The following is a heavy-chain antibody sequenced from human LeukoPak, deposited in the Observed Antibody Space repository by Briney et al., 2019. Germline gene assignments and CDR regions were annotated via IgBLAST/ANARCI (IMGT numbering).Heavy chain of an antibody. CDR3: ARPPYYYGSGSYPH. Sequence: GGTLRLFCAASGLTFRSYSMIWVRHAPGKGLEWVSSLRSSSGYIFYAESVKGRFTISRDNAKNSLYLQMNSLRAEDTAVYYCARPPYYYGSGSYPHWGQGTLVTVSS. V-gene: IGHV3-21*01. CDR1: GLTFRSYS. J-gene: IGHJ4*02. D-gene: IGHD3-10*01. CDR2: LRSSSGYI.